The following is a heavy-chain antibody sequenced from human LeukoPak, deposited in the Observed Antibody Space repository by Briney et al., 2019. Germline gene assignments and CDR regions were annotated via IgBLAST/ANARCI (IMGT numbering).Heavy chain of an antibody. D-gene: IGHD6-19*01. CDR2: INPDSGGT. CDR1: AYTFTGYY. J-gene: IGHJ4*02. CDR3: AREGSGWYGNFDY. V-gene: IGHV1-2*02. Sequence: VASVKVSCKASAYTFTGYYMHWVRQAPGQGLEWMGWINPDSGGTNYAQKFQGRVTMTRDTSISTAYMEVSRLRSDDTAGYCCAREGSGWYGNFDYWGQGTLVTVSS.